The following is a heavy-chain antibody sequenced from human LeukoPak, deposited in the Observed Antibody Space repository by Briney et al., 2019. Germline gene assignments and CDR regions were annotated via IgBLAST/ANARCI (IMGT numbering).Heavy chain of an antibody. CDR1: GFTFSSYW. CDR2: INSDGSST. V-gene: IGHV3-74*01. J-gene: IGHJ4*02. D-gene: IGHD3-22*01. Sequence: PGGSLRLSCATSGFTFSSYWMHWVRQAPGKGLVWVSGINSDGSSTSYADSVKGRFTISRDNAKNTLYLQMNSLRAEDTAVYYCARGGTNYYDSSAYYYGDYWGQGTLVTVSS. CDR3: ARGGTNYYDSSAYYYGDY.